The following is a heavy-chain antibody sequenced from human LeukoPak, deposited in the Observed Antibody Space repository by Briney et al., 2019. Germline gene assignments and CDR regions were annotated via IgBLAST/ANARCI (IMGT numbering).Heavy chain of an antibody. CDR2: IYYSGST. J-gene: IGHJ4*02. CDR3: AKPYYYGSGSYDY. CDR1: GGSISSYY. Sequence: PSETLSLTCSVSGGSISSYYCSWIQQPPGKGLEWIGYIYYSGSTNYNPSLKSRVTISVDTSKNQFSLKLSSVTAADTAVYYCAKPYYYGSGSYDYWGQGTLVTVSS. D-gene: IGHD3-10*01. V-gene: IGHV4-59*08.